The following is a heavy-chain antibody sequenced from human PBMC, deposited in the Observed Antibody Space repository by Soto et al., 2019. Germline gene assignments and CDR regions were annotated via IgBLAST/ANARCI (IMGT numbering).Heavy chain of an antibody. D-gene: IGHD3-3*01. Sequence: PSETLSLTCTVSGGSISSYCWSWIRQPPGKGLEWIGYIYYSGSTNYNPSLKSRVTISVDTSKNQFSLKLSSVTAADTAVYYCARGLVLRLLEWTSLGYYYYYYMDVWGKGTTVTVSS. CDR3: ARGLVLRLLEWTSLGYYYYYYMDV. CDR2: IYYSGST. CDR1: GGSISSYC. V-gene: IGHV4-59*01. J-gene: IGHJ6*03.